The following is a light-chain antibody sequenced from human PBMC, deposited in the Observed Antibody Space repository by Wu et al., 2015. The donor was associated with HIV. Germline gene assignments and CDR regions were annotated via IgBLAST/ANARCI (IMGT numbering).Light chain of an antibody. J-gene: IGKJ1*01. CDR3: QQYYTYWWT. CDR1: QSTTSW. CDR2: KAS. Sequence: IQMTQSPSTLSASVGDRVTITCRASQSTTSWLAWYQQKPGKAPKLLIYKASSLESGVPSRFSGSGSGTEFTLTISSLQPDDFATYYCQQYYTYWWTFGQGNKVEIK. V-gene: IGKV1-5*03.